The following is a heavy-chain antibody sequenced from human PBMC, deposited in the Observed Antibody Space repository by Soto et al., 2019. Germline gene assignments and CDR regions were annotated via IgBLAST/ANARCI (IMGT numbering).Heavy chain of an antibody. Sequence: QVQLVQGGAEVKKPGSSVKVSCKASGGTFSSYAISWVRQAPGQGLEWMGGIIPIFGTANYAQKFQGRVTITADESTSTAYMELSSLRSEDTAVYYCARDRSCGYSYRWCYFDYWGQGTLVTVSS. D-gene: IGHD5-18*01. V-gene: IGHV1-69*12. CDR1: GGTFSSYA. CDR2: IIPIFGTA. CDR3: ARDRSCGYSYRWCYFDY. J-gene: IGHJ4*02.